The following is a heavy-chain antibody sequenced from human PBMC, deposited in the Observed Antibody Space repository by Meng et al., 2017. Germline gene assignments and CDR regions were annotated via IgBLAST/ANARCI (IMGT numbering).Heavy chain of an antibody. CDR3: ASNTVTKVAFDI. CDR2: IYTSGST. D-gene: IGHD4-17*01. CDR1: GGSISSGSYY. J-gene: IGHJ3*02. V-gene: IGHV4-61*02. Sequence: SETLSLTCTVSGGSISSGSYYWSWIRQPAGKGLEWIGRIYTSGSTNYNPSLKSRVTISVDTSKNQFSLKLSSVTAADTAVYYCASNTVTKVAFDIWGQGTMVTVSS.